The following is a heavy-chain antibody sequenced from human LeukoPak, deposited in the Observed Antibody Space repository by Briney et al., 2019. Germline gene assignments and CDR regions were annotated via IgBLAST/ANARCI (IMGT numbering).Heavy chain of an antibody. CDR2: IYYSGST. V-gene: IGHV4-31*03. D-gene: IGHD1-14*01. CDR1: GGSVSRDSYY. CDR3: ARGSVVRNGGIDY. Sequence: SETLSLTCTVSGGSVSRDSYYWSWIRQHPGKGLEWIGYIYYSGSTYYNPSLKSRVTISVDTSKNQFSLKLSSVTAADTAVYYCARGSVVRNGGIDYWGQGTLVTVSS. J-gene: IGHJ4*02.